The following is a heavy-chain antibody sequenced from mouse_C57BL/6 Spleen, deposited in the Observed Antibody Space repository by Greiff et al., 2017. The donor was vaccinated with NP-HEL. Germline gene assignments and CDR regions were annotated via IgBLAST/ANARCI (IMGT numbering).Heavy chain of an antibody. D-gene: IGHD2-12*01. J-gene: IGHJ4*01. V-gene: IGHV5-16*01. CDR2: INYDGSST. CDR1: GFTFSDYY. CDR3: ARVRPSMDY. Sequence: EVKLRESEGGLVQPGSSMKLSCTASGFTFSDYYMAWVRQVPEKGLEWVANINYDGSSTYYLDSLKSRFIISRDNAKNILYLQMSSLKSEDTATYYCARVRPSMDYWGQGTSVTVSS.